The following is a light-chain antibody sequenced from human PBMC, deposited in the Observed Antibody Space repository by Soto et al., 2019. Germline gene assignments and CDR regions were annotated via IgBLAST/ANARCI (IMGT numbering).Light chain of an antibody. V-gene: IGKV3-20*01. J-gene: IGKJ4*01. CDR2: GAS. Sequence: EIVLTQSPGTLSLSPGERATLSCRASQSVSSSYLAWYQQKPGQAPRLLIYGASSRATGIPDRFSGSGSGTDFTLTISRLEPEDFAVYYCQQHGTSPLTFGGGTNADIK. CDR1: QSVSSSY. CDR3: QQHGTSPLT.